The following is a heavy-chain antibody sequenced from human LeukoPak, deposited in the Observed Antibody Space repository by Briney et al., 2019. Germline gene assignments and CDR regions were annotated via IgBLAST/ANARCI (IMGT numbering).Heavy chain of an antibody. V-gene: IGHV3-30-3*01. D-gene: IGHD3-9*01. CDR2: ISSDGSNK. Sequence: GGSLRLSCAASGFTFNSFAMHRVRQAPGEGLEWVAVISSDGSNKHYADSVKGRFTISRDNSKNTVSLQMNSLRAEDTAVYHCGSSAYDTLTGYFDAFDVWGRGTRVTVSS. CDR1: GFTFNSFA. J-gene: IGHJ3*01. CDR3: GSSAYDTLTGYFDAFDV.